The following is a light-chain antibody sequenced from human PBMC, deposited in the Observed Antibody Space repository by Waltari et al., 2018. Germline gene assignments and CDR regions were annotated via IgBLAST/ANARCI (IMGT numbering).Light chain of an antibody. CDR3: QQYNSAPYS. V-gene: IGKV1-12*01. J-gene: IGKJ2*03. CDR1: QGISSW. Sequence: DIQMTQSPSSLSAFVGDRGTITCRASQGISSWLAWYQKKPGKAPKLLIYKASSLQSGVPSRFSGSGSGTDFTLTISSLQPEDFATYFCQQYNSAPYSFGQGTKVEIK. CDR2: KAS.